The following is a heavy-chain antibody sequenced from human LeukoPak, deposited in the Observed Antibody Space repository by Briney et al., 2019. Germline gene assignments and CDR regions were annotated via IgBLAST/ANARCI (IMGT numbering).Heavy chain of an antibody. Sequence: GGSLRLSCAASGFTFSSYGMSWVRQAPGKGLEWVSAISGSGGSTYYGDSVKGRFAISRDNSKSALYLDMNSLRPEDTAVYYCARASQWLAFDYWGQGTLVTVSS. J-gene: IGHJ4*02. CDR2: ISGSGGST. CDR1: GFTFSSYG. CDR3: ARASQWLAFDY. D-gene: IGHD6-19*01. V-gene: IGHV3-23*01.